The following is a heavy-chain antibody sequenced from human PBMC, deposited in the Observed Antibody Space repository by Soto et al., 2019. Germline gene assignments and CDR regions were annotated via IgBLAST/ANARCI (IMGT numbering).Heavy chain of an antibody. Sequence: GGSLRLSCAASGFTFSSYWMHWVRQAPGKGLVWVSRINSDGSSTSYADSVKGRFTISRDNAKNTLYLQMNSLRAEDTAVYYCERLESFGSGCYYTYYHYGLAVWGQGTSV. CDR2: INSDGSST. D-gene: IGHD3-10*01. CDR3: ERLESFGSGCYYTYYHYGLAV. CDR1: GFTFSSYW. V-gene: IGHV3-74*01. J-gene: IGHJ6*02.